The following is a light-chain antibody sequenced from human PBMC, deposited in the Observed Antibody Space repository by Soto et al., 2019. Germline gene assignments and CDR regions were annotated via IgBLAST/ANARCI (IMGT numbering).Light chain of an antibody. V-gene: IGKV1-5*03. Sequence: FQMTQSPSTLSAYIGDRVTITCRASQNINSWLAWYQQKPGKAPKLLIYKASSLESGVPSRFSGSESGTEFPLTISSLQPDDFATYFCQQYYGSWTFGQGTTVEMK. CDR3: QQYYGSWT. CDR1: QNINSW. CDR2: KAS. J-gene: IGKJ1*01.